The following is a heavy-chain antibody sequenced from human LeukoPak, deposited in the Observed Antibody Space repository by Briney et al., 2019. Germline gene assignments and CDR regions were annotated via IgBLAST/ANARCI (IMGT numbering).Heavy chain of an antibody. D-gene: IGHD3-22*01. J-gene: IGHJ4*02. Sequence: ASVKVSCKASGYTFTGYYMHWVRQATGQGLEWMGWMNPNSGNTGYAQKFQGRVTMTRNTSISTAYMELSSLRSEDTAVYYCARVALYYDSSGYSFAYWGQGTLVTVSS. CDR2: MNPNSGNT. CDR1: GYTFTGYY. V-gene: IGHV1-8*02. CDR3: ARVALYYDSSGYSFAY.